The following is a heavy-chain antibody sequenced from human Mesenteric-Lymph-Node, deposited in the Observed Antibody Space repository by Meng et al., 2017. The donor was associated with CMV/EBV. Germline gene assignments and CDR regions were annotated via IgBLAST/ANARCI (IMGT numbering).Heavy chain of an antibody. V-gene: IGHV4-39*07. CDR1: GGSISTSRYY. CDR3: ARRVLESNWFDP. J-gene: IGHJ5*02. D-gene: IGHD3-3*01. Sequence: SETLSLTCTVSGGSISTSRYYWGWIRQPPGKGLEWIGSIYYSESTYNNPSLKSRVTISVDTSKNQFSLKLSSVTAADTAVYYCARRVLESNWFDPWGQGTLVTVSS. CDR2: IYYSEST.